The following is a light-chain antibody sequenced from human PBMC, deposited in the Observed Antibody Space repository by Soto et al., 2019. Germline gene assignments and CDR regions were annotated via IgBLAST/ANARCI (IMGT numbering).Light chain of an antibody. CDR3: SSYTTSNTRQIV. J-gene: IGLJ1*01. CDR1: SSDVGGYNY. CDR2: DVS. Sequence: LTQPASVSGSPGQSITISCTGTSSDVGGYNYVSWYQHHPGKAPKLIIFDVSNRPSGVSNPFSGSKSGNTASLTISGLQPEDEADYYCSSYTTSNTRQIVFGTGTKVTVL. V-gene: IGLV2-14*03.